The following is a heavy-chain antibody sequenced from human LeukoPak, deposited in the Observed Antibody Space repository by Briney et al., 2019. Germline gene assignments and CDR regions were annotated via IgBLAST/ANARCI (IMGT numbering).Heavy chain of an antibody. CDR3: ARDPSDLWNSITMVRGAFDP. V-gene: IGHV4-38-2*02. CDR2: IYHSGST. CDR1: GYSISSGYY. Sequence: SETLSLTCTVSGYSISSGYYWGWIRQPPGKGLEWIGSIYHSGSTYYNPSLKSRVTISVDTSKNQFSLKLSSVTAADTAVYYCARDPSDLWNSITMVRGAFDPWGQGTLVTVSS. J-gene: IGHJ5*02. D-gene: IGHD3-10*01.